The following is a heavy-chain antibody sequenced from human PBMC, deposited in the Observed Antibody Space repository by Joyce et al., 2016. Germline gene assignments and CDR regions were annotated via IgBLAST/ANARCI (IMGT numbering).Heavy chain of an antibody. V-gene: IGHV3-7*03. CDR2: INHEGGET. J-gene: IGHJ4*02. Sequence: EVQLVESGGNLVQPGGSLRLSCAASGFTFSRYWMNWVRQAPGKWLEWMSNINHEGGETWSMDSVKGRCTISRDNAKNSLYLQMNNLRAEDTAVYYCARGINESPGIDDWGQGTLVIVSS. CDR1: GFTFSRYW. D-gene: IGHD3-10*01. CDR3: ARGINESPGIDD.